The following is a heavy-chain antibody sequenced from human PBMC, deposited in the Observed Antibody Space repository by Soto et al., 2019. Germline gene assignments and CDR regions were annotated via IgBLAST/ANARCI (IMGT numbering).Heavy chain of an antibody. D-gene: IGHD1-1*01. Sequence: SETLSLTCTVSGGSISSGDYYWSWIRQPPGKGLEWIGYIYYSGSTYYNPSLKSRVTISVDTSKNQFSLKLSSVTAADTAVYYCARDTPKNWNYYCGMDVWGQGTTVTVSS. CDR3: ARDTPKNWNYYCGMDV. CDR2: IYYSGST. CDR1: GGSISSGDYY. V-gene: IGHV4-30-4*01. J-gene: IGHJ6*02.